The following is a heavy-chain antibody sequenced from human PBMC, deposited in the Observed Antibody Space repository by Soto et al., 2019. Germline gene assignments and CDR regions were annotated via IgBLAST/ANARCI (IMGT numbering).Heavy chain of an antibody. D-gene: IGHD2-2*01. Sequence: ASVKVSCKASGYTFTSYDINWVRQATGQGLEWMGWMNPNSGNTGYAQKFQGRVTMTRNTSISTAYMELSSLRSEDTAVYYCAIKGYCSSTSCDDAFDIWGQGTMVTVSS. J-gene: IGHJ3*02. V-gene: IGHV1-8*01. CDR3: AIKGYCSSTSCDDAFDI. CDR1: GYTFTSYD. CDR2: MNPNSGNT.